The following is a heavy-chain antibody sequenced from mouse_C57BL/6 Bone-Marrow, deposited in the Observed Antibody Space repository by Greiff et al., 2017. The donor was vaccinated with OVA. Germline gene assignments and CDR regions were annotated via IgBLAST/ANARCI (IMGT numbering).Heavy chain of an antibody. V-gene: IGHV2-9-1*01. D-gene: IGHD2-9*01. CDR2: IWTGGGT. J-gene: IGHJ1*03. CDR1: GLSLTSYA. CDR3: ARTPYYGYDGYFDV. Sequence: QVQLQQSGPGLVAPSQSLSITCTVSGLSLTSYAISWVRQPPGKGLEWLGVIWTGGGTNYNSALKSRLSISKDNSKSQVFLKMNSLQTDDTARYYCARTPYYGYDGYFDVWGTGTTVTVSS.